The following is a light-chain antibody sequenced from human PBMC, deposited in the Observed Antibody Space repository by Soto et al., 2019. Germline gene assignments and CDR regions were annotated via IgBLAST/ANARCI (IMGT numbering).Light chain of an antibody. V-gene: IGKV3-15*01. J-gene: IGKJ1*01. CDR2: GAS. CDR1: QSVSSN. Sequence: EIVMTQYPATMSVSPGERATLSCRASQSVSSNLACYQQKPGQAPRLLIYGASTMAAGIPARFSGSGSGTELTLTISSLQSEDFAVYYCHQYNNWPPWTFGQGTKVEI. CDR3: HQYNNWPPWT.